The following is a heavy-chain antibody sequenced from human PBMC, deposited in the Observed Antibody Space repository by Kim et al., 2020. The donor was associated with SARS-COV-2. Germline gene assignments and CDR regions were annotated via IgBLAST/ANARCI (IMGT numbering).Heavy chain of an antibody. J-gene: IGHJ4*02. D-gene: IGHD6-13*01. CDR1: GFTFSSYA. CDR2: ISSNGGST. V-gene: IGHV3-64D*09. CDR3: VKGRLLAAAGRPHFDY. Sequence: GGSLRLSCSASGFTFSSYAMHWVRQAPGKGLEYVSAISSNGGSTYYADSVKGRFTISRDNSKNTLYLQMSSLRAEDTAVYYCVKGRLLAAAGRPHFDYWGQGTLVTVSS.